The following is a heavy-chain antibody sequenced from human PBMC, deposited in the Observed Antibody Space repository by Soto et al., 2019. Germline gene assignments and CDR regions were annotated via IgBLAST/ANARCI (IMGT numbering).Heavy chain of an antibody. Sequence: GGSLRLSCAASGFTFSYYAMRWVLQAPGKGLEWMAVISDNGNTKYLADSVKGRFTISRDTSKNTLYLQMSSLRVEDTAVYYCARDPGGYPLGIFNIWGQGTRVTVSS. J-gene: IGHJ3*02. CDR1: GFTFSYYA. V-gene: IGHV3-30-3*01. D-gene: IGHD2-8*02. CDR3: ARDPGGYPLGIFNI. CDR2: ISDNGNTK.